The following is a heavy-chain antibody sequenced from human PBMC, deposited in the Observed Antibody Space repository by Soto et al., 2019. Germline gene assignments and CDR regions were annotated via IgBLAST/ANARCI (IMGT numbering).Heavy chain of an antibody. Sequence: PGGSLSLSFAASGFTFSSYGMHWVRQAPGKGLEWVAVIWYDGSNKYYADSVKGRFTISRDNSKNTLYLQMNSLRAEDTAVYYCARVYSSGWYALGYYYYYGMDVWGQGTTVTVSS. D-gene: IGHD6-19*01. J-gene: IGHJ6*02. CDR1: GFTFSSYG. CDR2: IWYDGSNK. CDR3: ARVYSSGWYALGYYYYYGMDV. V-gene: IGHV3-33*01.